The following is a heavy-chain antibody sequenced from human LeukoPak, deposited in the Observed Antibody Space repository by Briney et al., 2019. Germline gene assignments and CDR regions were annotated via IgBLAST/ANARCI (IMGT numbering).Heavy chain of an antibody. D-gene: IGHD1-14*01. CDR3: AREGYNHYMDV. Sequence: SETLSLTCTVSGYSVSRNYYWGWIRQPPGKGLEWIGYIYYSGSTNYNPSLKSRVTISVDTSKNQFSLKLSSVTAADTAVYYCAREGYNHYMDVWGKGTTVTVSS. CDR2: IYYSGST. J-gene: IGHJ6*03. V-gene: IGHV4-61*01. CDR1: GYSVSRNYY.